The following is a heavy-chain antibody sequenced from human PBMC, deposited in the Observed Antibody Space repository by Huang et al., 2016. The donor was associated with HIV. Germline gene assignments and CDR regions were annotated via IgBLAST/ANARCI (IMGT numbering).Heavy chain of an antibody. D-gene: IGHD1-1*01. V-gene: IGHV1-69*01. J-gene: IGHJ5*02. Sequence: QVQLVQSGAEVKKPGSSGRVSCEVSGGTFSSYAINWVRQAPGQGLEWMGGIIPIFGTPNYAQKVQGRVTITADESTGTAYMELSSLRSDDTAVYYCARDRKYDNAWYWFDPWGQGTLVTVSS. CDR1: GGTFSSYA. CDR3: ARDRKYDNAWYWFDP. CDR2: IIPIFGTP.